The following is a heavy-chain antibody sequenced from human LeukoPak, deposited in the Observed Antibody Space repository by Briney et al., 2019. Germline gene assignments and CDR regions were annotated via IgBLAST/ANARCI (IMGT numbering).Heavy chain of an antibody. V-gene: IGHV4-39*01. J-gene: IGHJ5*02. CDR1: GGSISSSTHC. CDR3: ARRGKTGPLNWFDP. D-gene: IGHD1-1*01. Sequence: SETLSLTCTVSGGSISSSTHCWSWVRQPPGKGLEWIGCMYYSGTTYNNPSLKSRITISVDTSKNQFSLKLSSVTAADTAVYYCARRGKTGPLNWFDPWGQGTLVTVSS. CDR2: MYYSGTT.